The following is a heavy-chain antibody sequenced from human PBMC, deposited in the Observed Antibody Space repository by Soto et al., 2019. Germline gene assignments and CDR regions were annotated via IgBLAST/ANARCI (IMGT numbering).Heavy chain of an antibody. J-gene: IGHJ4*02. D-gene: IGHD2-2*01. Sequence: PGGSLRLSCAASGFTFSSYAMHWVRQAPGKGLEWVAVISYDGSNKYYADSVKGRFTISRDNSKNTLYPQMNSLRAEDTAVYYWARDLDWYQLLLDYWGQGTLVTVSS. CDR3: ARDLDWYQLLLDY. V-gene: IGHV3-30-3*01. CDR1: GFTFSSYA. CDR2: ISYDGSNK.